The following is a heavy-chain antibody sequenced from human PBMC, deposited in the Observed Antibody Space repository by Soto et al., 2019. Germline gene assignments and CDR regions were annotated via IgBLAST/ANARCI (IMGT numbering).Heavy chain of an antibody. CDR2: IYSSGST. J-gene: IGHJ5*02. CDR1: GGSISSYY. D-gene: IGHD2-15*01. CDR3: ARAGQSGSSDCFDP. Sequence: SETLSLTCTVSGGSISSYYWSWIRQPAGKGLEWIGRIYSSGSTNYNPSLTSRVTMSVDTSKNHFSLILSSVTAADTAVYYCARAGQSGSSDCFDPWGQGTLVTVSS. V-gene: IGHV4-4*07.